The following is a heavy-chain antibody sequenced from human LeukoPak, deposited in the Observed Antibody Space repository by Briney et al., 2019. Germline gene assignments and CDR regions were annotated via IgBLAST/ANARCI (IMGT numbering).Heavy chain of an antibody. CDR1: GFTFSTCA. V-gene: IGHV3-30-3*01. D-gene: IGHD3-22*01. J-gene: IGHJ4*02. CDR3: ARDYDTSGSYFDFFDY. CDR2: ISYDGSKR. Sequence: GGSLRLSCAASGFTFSTCAVHWVRQAPGKGLEWVAVISYDGSKRYYADSVKGRFTISRDNSKNAFLQMNSLRAEDTAVYYCARDYDTSGSYFDFFDYWGQGTLVTVSS.